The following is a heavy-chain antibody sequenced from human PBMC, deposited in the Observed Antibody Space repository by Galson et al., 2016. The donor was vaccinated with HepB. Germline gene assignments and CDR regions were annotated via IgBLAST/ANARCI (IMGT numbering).Heavy chain of an antibody. V-gene: IGHV4-31*03. CDR2: IYYSGST. CDR3: ARDYGDYVISLRYTFDI. CDR1: GGSISSGDYY. Sequence: TLSLTCTVSGGSISSGDYYWSWIRQHPGKGLEWIGYIYYSGSTYYNPSLKSRVTISVDTSKNQFSLKLSSVTAADTAVYYCARDYGDYVISLRYTFDIWGQGTMVTVSS. D-gene: IGHD4-17*01. J-gene: IGHJ3*02.